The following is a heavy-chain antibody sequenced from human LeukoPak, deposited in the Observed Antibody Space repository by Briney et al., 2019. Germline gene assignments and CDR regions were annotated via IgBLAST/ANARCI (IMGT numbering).Heavy chain of an antibody. D-gene: IGHD3-22*01. CDR1: GFSLSTSGMC. J-gene: IGHJ4*02. CDR3: ARSISDSSGYYYPDY. CDR2: IDWDDDK. V-gene: IGHV2-70*11. Sequence: SGPALVKPTQTLTLTCTFSGFSLSTSGMCVSWIRQPPGKALEWLARIDWDDDKYYSTSLKTRLTISKDTSKNQVVLTMTNMDPVETATYYCARSISDSSGYYYPDYWGQGTLVTVSS.